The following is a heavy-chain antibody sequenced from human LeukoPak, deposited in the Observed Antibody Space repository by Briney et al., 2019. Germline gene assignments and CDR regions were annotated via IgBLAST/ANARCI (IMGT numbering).Heavy chain of an antibody. Sequence: SETLSLTCAVYGGSFSGYYWSWIRQPPGKGLEWIGSIYHSGSTYYNPSLKSRVTISVDTSKNQFSLKLSSVTAADTAVYYCAAMEWLLSPFDYWGQGTLVTVSS. CDR1: GGSFSGYY. CDR3: AAMEWLLSPFDY. D-gene: IGHD3-3*01. J-gene: IGHJ4*02. V-gene: IGHV4-34*01. CDR2: IYHSGST.